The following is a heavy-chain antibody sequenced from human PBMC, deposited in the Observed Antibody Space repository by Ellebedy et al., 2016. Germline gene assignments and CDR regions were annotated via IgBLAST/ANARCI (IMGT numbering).Heavy chain of an antibody. CDR2: ISTYTGNT. CDR3: ARPFDSGYDSAYFDS. D-gene: IGHD5-12*01. CDR1: GYSFSSYD. Sequence: ASVKVSCXTSGYSFSSYDIAWVRQAPGQGLEWMGWISTYTGNTNYAQNLQGRVTMTTDTSTSTAYMELRSLRSDDTAVYYCARPFDSGYDSAYFDSWGQGTLVTVSS. V-gene: IGHV1-18*01. J-gene: IGHJ4*02.